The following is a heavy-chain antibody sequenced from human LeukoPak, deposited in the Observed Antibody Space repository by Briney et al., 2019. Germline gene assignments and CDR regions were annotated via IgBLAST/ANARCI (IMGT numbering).Heavy chain of an antibody. D-gene: IGHD5-24*01. CDR3: ARDLRRDCYKFAQPEDY. Sequence: GGALRLSCAASGFTFSSYAMHWVRQAPGKGVEGVAVISYDGSNKYYADSVKGRFTISRDNSKNTLYLQMNSLRAEDTAVYYCARDLRRDCYKFAQPEDYWGQGTLVTVSS. J-gene: IGHJ4*02. V-gene: IGHV3-30-3*01. CDR1: GFTFSSYA. CDR2: ISYDGSNK.